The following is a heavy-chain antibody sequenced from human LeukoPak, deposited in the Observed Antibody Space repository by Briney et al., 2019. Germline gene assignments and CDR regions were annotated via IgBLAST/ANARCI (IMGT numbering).Heavy chain of an antibody. Sequence: SETLSLTCTVSGGSISSYYWSWIRQPPGKGLEWIGYIYYSGSTNYNPSLKSRVTISVDTSKNQFSLKLSSVTAADTAVYYCARGGHYYDTFDYWGQGTLVTVSS. CDR3: ARGGHYYDTFDY. CDR1: GGSISSYY. V-gene: IGHV4-59*01. J-gene: IGHJ4*02. D-gene: IGHD3-22*01. CDR2: IYYSGST.